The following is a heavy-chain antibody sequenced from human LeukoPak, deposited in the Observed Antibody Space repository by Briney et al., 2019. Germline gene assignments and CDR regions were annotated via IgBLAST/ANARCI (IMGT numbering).Heavy chain of an antibody. CDR2: INHSGST. Sequence: SETLSLTCAVYGGSFSGYYWSWIRQPPGKGLEWIGEINHSGSTNYNPSLKSRVTISVDTSKNQFSLQLNSVTPEDTAVYHCARDRGSGWPFDLWGQGTLVTVSS. CDR1: GGSFSGYY. V-gene: IGHV4-34*01. D-gene: IGHD6-19*01. CDR3: ARDRGSGWPFDL. J-gene: IGHJ5*02.